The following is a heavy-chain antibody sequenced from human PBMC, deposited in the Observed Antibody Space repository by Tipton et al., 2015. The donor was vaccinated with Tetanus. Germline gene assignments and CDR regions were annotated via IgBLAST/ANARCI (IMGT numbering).Heavy chain of an antibody. D-gene: IGHD5-24*01. Sequence: GLVKPSETLSLTCAVYYDSFYGYYWSWIRQPPGKGLEWIGEISHSENTNYNPSLQCRVTISMNTANNHIYLNLTSVTAADTAVYYCARWRDGFNRALDSWGQGIIVTVSS. CDR3: ARWRDGFNRALDS. CDR1: YDSFYGYY. CDR2: ISHSENT. J-gene: IGHJ4*02. V-gene: IGHV4-34*01.